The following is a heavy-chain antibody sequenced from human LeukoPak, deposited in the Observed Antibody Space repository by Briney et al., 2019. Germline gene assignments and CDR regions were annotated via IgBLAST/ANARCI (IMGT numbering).Heavy chain of an antibody. CDR2: ISAYNGNT. D-gene: IGHD4-17*01. CDR3: ARGGWDYGDYYGMDV. J-gene: IGHJ6*02. V-gene: IGHV1-18*01. CDR1: GYTFTSYG. Sequence: GASVKVSCRASGYTFTSYGISWVRQAPGQGLEWMGWISAYNGNTNYAQKLQGRVTMTTDTSTSTAYMELRSLRSDDTAVYYCARGGWDYGDYYGMDVWGQGTTVTVSS.